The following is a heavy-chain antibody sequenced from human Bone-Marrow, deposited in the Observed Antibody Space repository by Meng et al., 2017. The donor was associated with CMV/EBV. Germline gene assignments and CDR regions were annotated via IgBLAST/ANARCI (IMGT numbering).Heavy chain of an antibody. CDR2: INPNTGGT. D-gene: IGHD3/OR15-3a*01. V-gene: IGHV1-2*02. J-gene: IGHJ3*02. CDR1: GYTFTLYY. CDR3: ARERGLGFRGLNDALDI. Sequence: ASVKVSCKADGYTFTLYYIHWVRQAPGQGLEWMGWINPNTGGTDSAQRFQGRVSMTGDTSTSTAYLELSRLTSDDMALYYCARERGLGFRGLNDALDIWGQGTMVTVSS.